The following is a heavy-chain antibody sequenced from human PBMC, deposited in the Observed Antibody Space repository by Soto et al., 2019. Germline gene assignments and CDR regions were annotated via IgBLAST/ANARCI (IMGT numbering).Heavy chain of an antibody. J-gene: IGHJ6*02. CDR1: GLTFSSYS. V-gene: IGHV3-48*01. CDR2: ISSSSSTI. Sequence: EVQLVESGGGLVQRGGSLRLSCAASGLTFSSYSMNWVRQAPGKGLEWVAYISSSSSTIYYADSVKGRFTIPRDNAKNSLYLQMNSLRAEDTAVYYCAVGEESRYYYYGMDVWGQGTTVTVSS. CDR3: AVGEESRYYYYGMDV.